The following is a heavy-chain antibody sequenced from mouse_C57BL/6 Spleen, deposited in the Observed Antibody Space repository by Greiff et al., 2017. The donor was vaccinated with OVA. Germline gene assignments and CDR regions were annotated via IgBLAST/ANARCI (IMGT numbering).Heavy chain of an antibody. J-gene: IGHJ1*03. V-gene: IGHV5-16*01. CDR3: ARFYYYGSSYLLGYFDV. CDR1: GFTFSDYY. Sequence: DVKLVESEGGLVQPGSSMKLSCTASGFTFSDYYMAWVRQVPEKGLEWVANINYDGSSTYYLDSLKSRFIISRDNAKNILYLQMSSLKSEDTATYYCARFYYYGSSYLLGYFDVWGTGTTVTVSS. D-gene: IGHD1-1*01. CDR2: INYDGSST.